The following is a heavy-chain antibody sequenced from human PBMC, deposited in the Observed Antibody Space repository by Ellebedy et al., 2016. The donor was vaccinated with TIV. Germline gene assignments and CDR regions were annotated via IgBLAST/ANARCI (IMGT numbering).Heavy chain of an antibody. Sequence: GESLKISCAASGYTFSSYAMHWVRQAPGKGLEWVAVISYDGSNKYYADSVKGRFTISGDNSKNTLYLQMNSLRAEDTAVYYCARDMWVMDVWGQGTTVTVSS. CDR1: GYTFSSYA. D-gene: IGHD1-26*01. V-gene: IGHV3-30-3*01. CDR2: ISYDGSNK. J-gene: IGHJ6*02. CDR3: ARDMWVMDV.